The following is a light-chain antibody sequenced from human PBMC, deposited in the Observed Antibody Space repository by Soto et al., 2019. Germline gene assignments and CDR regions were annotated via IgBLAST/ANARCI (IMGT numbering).Light chain of an antibody. CDR1: SSDIGTYNY. CDR3: SSFTSSSTPAVV. CDR2: SVN. Sequence: QSVLTQPASVSGSPGQSITISCTGSSSDIGTYNYVTWYQQHPGQAPKLIIYSVNSRPSRTPSRFSGSKSGDTAFLTISGLQAEDEADYYCSSFTSSSTPAVVFGGGTKLTVL. J-gene: IGLJ2*01. V-gene: IGLV2-14*01.